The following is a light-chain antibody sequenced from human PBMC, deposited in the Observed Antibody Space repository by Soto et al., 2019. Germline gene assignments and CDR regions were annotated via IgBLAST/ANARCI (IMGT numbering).Light chain of an antibody. V-gene: IGLV2-14*01. Sequence: QSVLTQPASVSGSPGQSITISCTGTSSDVGGYNYVSWYQQHPGKAPKLMIYDVSNRPSGVSNRFSGSKSGNTASLTISGLQAEYEADYYCSSYTSSSLYVFGIGTKLTVL. CDR1: SSDVGGYNY. CDR3: SSYTSSSLYV. J-gene: IGLJ1*01. CDR2: DVS.